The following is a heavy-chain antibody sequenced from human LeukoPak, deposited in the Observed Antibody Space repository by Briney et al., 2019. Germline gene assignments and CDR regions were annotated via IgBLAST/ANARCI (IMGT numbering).Heavy chain of an antibody. V-gene: IGHV3-7*01. J-gene: IGHJ4*02. CDR2: INQDGSQK. CDR3: AKGGTTVVDY. CDR1: GFTFGSCW. D-gene: IGHD4-23*01. Sequence: GGSLRLSCAASGFTFGSCWMNWVRQTPGKGLEWVANINQDGSQKFYVDSVKGRFTISRDNANNSLYLQMNSLRAEDTAVYYCAKGGTTVVDYWGQGTLVTVSS.